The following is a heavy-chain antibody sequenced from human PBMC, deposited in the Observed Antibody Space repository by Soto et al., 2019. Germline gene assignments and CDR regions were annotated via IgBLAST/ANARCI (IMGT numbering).Heavy chain of an antibody. J-gene: IGHJ4*02. CDR3: ARDPVTSD. V-gene: IGHV3-7*03. CDR2: IKGDGSDA. CDR1: GFTLSNFY. Sequence: EVQLVESGGGLVQPGGSLRLSCAASGFTLSNFYISWVRQAPGKGLEWLGNIKGDGSDAHYVDSVKGRFTISRDNAGNSIYLQMNNLRAEDTAMYYCARDPVTSDWGQPTLVTVSS.